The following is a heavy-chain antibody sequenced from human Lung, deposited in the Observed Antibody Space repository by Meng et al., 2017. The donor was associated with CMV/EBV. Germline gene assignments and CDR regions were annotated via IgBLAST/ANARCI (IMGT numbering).Heavy chain of an antibody. V-gene: IGHV1-8*01. Sequence: SVXVSWKASGYTLTTYGINWVRQAPGQGLEWMGWVNPYNGDGGYAQRFQGRVTVTTDPSINTAYLELTSLRSDDTAVYYCVRAVHGLEIWGQGTTVTVSS. CDR2: VNPYNGDG. CDR3: VRAVHGLEI. J-gene: IGHJ6*02. D-gene: IGHD4-17*01. CDR1: GYTLTTYG.